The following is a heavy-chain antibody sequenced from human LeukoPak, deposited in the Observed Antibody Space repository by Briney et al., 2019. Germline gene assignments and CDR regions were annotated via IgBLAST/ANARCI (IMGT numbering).Heavy chain of an antibody. D-gene: IGHD4-17*01. V-gene: IGHV3-48*01. CDR2: ISSTSSTI. CDR1: GFTFSSYS. CDR3: ARGDYGDYWNYYYMDV. Sequence: GSLILSCAASGFTFSSYSMNWVRQAPGKGLEWVSYISSTSSTIYYADSVKGRFTISRDTAKNSLYLQMNSLRAEDTAVYSCARGDYGDYWNYYYMDVWGKGTTVTVSS. J-gene: IGHJ6*03.